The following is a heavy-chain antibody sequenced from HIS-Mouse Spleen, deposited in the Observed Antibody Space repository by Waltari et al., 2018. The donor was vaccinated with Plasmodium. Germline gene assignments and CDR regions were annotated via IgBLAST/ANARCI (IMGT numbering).Heavy chain of an antibody. J-gene: IGHJ2*01. CDR3: ARDLRLGALPWYFDL. CDR2: IYYSGST. V-gene: IGHV4-39*07. CDR1: GGSISSSSYY. Sequence: QLQLQESGPGLVKPSETLSLTCPVSGGSISSSSYYWGWIRQPPGKGLEWIGSIYYSGSTYYNPSLKSRVTISVDTSKNQFSLKLSSVTAADTAVYYCARDLRLGALPWYFDLWGRGTLVTVSS. D-gene: IGHD6-25*01.